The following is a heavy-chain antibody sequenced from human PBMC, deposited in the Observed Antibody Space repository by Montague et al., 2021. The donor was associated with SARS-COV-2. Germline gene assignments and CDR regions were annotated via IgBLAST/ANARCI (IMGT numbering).Heavy chain of an antibody. J-gene: IGHJ6*02. CDR3: ARDDYTPGDYYYYYGMDV. CDR2: IYHSGST. Sequence: SETLSLTCTVSGYSISSGYYWGWIQQPPGKGLEWIGSIYHSGSTYYNPSLKSRVTISVDTSKSQFSLKLSSVTAADTAVYYCARDDYTPGDYYYYYGMDVWGQGTTVTVSS. D-gene: IGHD4-11*01. CDR1: GYSISSGYY. V-gene: IGHV4-38-2*02.